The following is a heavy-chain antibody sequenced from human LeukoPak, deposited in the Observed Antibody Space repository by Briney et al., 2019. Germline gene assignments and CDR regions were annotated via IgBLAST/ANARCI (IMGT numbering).Heavy chain of an antibody. V-gene: IGHV4-59*01. Sequence: SETLSLTCTVSGGSISSYYWSWIRQPPGKGLEWIGYIYYSGSTNYNPSLKSRVTISVDTSKNQFSLKLSSVTAADTAVYYCARAEDSSGYWDAFDIWGQGTMVTVSS. D-gene: IGHD3-22*01. CDR2: IYYSGST. CDR3: ARAEDSSGYWDAFDI. CDR1: GGSISSYY. J-gene: IGHJ3*02.